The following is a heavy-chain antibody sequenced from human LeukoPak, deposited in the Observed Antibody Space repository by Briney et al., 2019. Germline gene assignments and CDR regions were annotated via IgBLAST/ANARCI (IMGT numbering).Heavy chain of an antibody. Sequence: GGSLRLSCAASGFTFSSYAMSWVRQAPGKGLEWVANIKQDGSEKYYVDSVKGRFTISRDNAKNSLYLQMNSLRAEDTAVYYCARVLDVWGQGTTVTVSS. CDR3: ARVLDV. J-gene: IGHJ6*02. V-gene: IGHV3-7*01. CDR2: IKQDGSEK. CDR1: GFTFSSYA.